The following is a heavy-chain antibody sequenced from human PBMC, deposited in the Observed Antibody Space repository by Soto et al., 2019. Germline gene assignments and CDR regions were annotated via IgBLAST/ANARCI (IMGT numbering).Heavy chain of an antibody. CDR3: ARGRMRITMVRGGRNLPNAAFDI. D-gene: IGHD3-10*01. V-gene: IGHV4-34*01. CDR1: GGSISSGYD. J-gene: IGHJ3*02. Sequence: SETLSLTCAVSGGSISSGYDWSWIRQPPGKGLEWIGEINHSGSTNYNPSLKSRVTISVDTSKNQFSLKLSSVTAADTAVYYCARGRMRITMVRGGRNLPNAAFDIWGQGTMVTVSS. CDR2: INHSGST.